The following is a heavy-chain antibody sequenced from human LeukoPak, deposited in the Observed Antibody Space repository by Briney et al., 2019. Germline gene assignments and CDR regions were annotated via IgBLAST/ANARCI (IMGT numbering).Heavy chain of an antibody. D-gene: IGHD3-3*01. J-gene: IGHJ4*02. Sequence: SVKVSCTASGGTFANYAISWVRRTPGQGLEWMGGIIPIFGTGDSAQKFQGRLTITADESTRTTYMELSSLRSEDTAVYYCAKGHDDFRQFDYWGQGTLVTVSS. CDR3: AKGHDDFRQFDY. CDR2: IIPIFGTG. CDR1: GGTFANYA. V-gene: IGHV1-69*01.